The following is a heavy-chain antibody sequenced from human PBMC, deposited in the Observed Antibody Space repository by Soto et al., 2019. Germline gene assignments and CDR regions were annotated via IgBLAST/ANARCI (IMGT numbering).Heavy chain of an antibody. J-gene: IGHJ5*02. CDR2: ISSTSSAI. D-gene: IGHD2-15*01. CDR3: ARGWGCSSGSCYFTS. Sequence: DVQLVESGGGLVQPGGSLTLSCAASGFTFGSYSMNWVRQAPGKGLEWVSYISSTSSAIWYADSLKGRFIISRDNAENSLYLQMHSLRAEDTAVYFSARGWGCSSGSCYFTSWGQGTLVTVSS. CDR1: GFTFGSYS. V-gene: IGHV3-48*04.